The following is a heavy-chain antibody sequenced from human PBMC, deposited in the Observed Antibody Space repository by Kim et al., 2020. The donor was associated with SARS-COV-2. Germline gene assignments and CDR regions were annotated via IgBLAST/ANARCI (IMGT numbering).Heavy chain of an antibody. CDR3: ARGRLVRGVIGSYYFDY. D-gene: IGHD3-10*01. J-gene: IGHJ4*02. CDR1: GGSFSGYY. V-gene: IGHV4-34*01. Sequence: SETLSLTCAVYGGSFSGYYWSWIRQPPGKGLEWIGEINHSGSTNYNPSLKSRVTISVDTSKNQFSLKLSSVTAADTAVYYCARGRLVRGVIGSYYFDYWGQGTLVTVSS. CDR2: INHSGST.